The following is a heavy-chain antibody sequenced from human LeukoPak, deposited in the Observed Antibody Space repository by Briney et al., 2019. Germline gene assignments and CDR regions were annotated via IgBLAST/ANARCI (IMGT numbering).Heavy chain of an antibody. CDR3: ARSTYCSGGSCSHNWFDP. CDR2: IYYSGRT. Sequence: EASETLSLTCTVSGYSISSGYYWAWIRQPPGKGLGWIGSIYYSGRTYYNPSLKSRVTISVDTSKNQFSLKLSSVTAADTAVYYCARSTYCSGGSCSHNWFDPWGQGTLVTVSS. J-gene: IGHJ5*02. V-gene: IGHV4-38-2*02. CDR1: GYSISSGYY. D-gene: IGHD2-15*01.